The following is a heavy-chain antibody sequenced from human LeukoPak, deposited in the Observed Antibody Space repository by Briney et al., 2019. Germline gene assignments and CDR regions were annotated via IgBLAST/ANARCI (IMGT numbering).Heavy chain of an antibody. V-gene: IGHV1-18*01. Sequence: ASVKVSCKASGYTFTSYDLSWVRQAPGQGLEWMGWISAYNSNTKYAQKLQGRVTMTTDTSTNTAYMELRSLRSDDTAMYHCARRGRGVSFDYWGQGTLVTVSS. J-gene: IGHJ4*02. D-gene: IGHD1-26*01. CDR1: GYTFTSYD. CDR2: ISAYNSNT. CDR3: ARRGRGVSFDY.